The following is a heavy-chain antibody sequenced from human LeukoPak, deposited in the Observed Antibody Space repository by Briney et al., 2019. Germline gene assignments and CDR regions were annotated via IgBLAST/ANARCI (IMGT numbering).Heavy chain of an antibody. J-gene: IGHJ3*02. CDR1: GFTFSSYA. CDR2: ISSNGGST. Sequence: PGGSLRLSCAASGFTFSSYAMHWVRQAPGKGLEYVSAISSNGGSTYYAKSVKGRFTISRDNSKNTLYLQMGSLRAEDMAVYYCARESASDAFDIWGQGTMVTVSS. D-gene: IGHD6-25*01. CDR3: ARESASDAFDI. V-gene: IGHV3-64*01.